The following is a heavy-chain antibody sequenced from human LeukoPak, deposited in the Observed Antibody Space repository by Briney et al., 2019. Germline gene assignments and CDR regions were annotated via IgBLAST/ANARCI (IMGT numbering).Heavy chain of an antibody. D-gene: IGHD3-9*01. V-gene: IGHV4-59*01. CDR3: ARESYDILTGPYNWFDP. J-gene: IGHJ5*02. CDR1: GGSISSYY. Sequence: SETLSLTCTVPGGSISSYYWSWIRQPPGKGLEWIGYIYYSGSTNYNPSLKSRVTISVDTSKNQFSLKLSSVTAADTAVYYCARESYDILTGPYNWFDPWGQGTLVTVSS. CDR2: IYYSGST.